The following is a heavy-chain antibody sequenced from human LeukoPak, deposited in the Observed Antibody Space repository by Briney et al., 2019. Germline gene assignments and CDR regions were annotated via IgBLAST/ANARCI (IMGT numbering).Heavy chain of an antibody. Sequence: PSETLSLTCTVSGGSISSYYWSWIRQPPGKELEWIGYIYYSGSTNYNPSLKSRVTISVDTSKNQFSLKLSSVTAADTAVYYCARVGEYCSSTSCYNDYYYYMDVWGKGTTVTVSS. CDR1: GGSISSYY. CDR2: IYYSGST. D-gene: IGHD2-2*02. J-gene: IGHJ6*03. V-gene: IGHV4-59*01. CDR3: ARVGEYCSSTSCYNDYYYYMDV.